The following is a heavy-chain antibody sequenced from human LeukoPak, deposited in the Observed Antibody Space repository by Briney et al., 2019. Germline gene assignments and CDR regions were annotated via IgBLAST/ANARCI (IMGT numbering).Heavy chain of an antibody. CDR1: GFTVTNYA. V-gene: IGHV3-23*01. D-gene: IGHD3-9*01. CDR2: ISGRDDST. J-gene: IGHJ4*02. Sequence: HPGGSLRLSCAASGFTVTNYAMYWVRQAPGKGLEWVSAISGRDDSTYYADSVKGRFTISRDTSKNTLFLQMNSLRAEDTAVYYCAKWGDYDILTGYYDPDYWGQGTLVTVSS. CDR3: AKWGDYDILTGYYDPDY.